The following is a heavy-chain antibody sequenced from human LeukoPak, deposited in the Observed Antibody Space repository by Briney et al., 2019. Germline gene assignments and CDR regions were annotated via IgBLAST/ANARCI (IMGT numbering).Heavy chain of an antibody. CDR3: ATPGVHYDPSGYYPFQH. J-gene: IGHJ1*01. CDR2: ISAYNGNT. CDR1: GYTFTSYG. Sequence: ASVTVSCKTSGYTFTSYGISWVRQAPGQGLEWMGWISAYNGNTNYAQKLQGRVTMTRDTATSTAYMELSSLSSEDTAVYYCATPGVHYDPSGYYPFQHWGQGTLVTVSS. V-gene: IGHV1-18*01. D-gene: IGHD3-22*01.